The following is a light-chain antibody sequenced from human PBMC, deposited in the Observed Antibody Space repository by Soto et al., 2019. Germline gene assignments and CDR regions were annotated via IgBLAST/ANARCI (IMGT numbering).Light chain of an antibody. CDR1: QSISMW. J-gene: IGKJ4*01. V-gene: IGKV1-5*01. CDR3: QQYSSYLIT. Sequence: IHLTHAPSTLCASLGETVTITFRASQSISMWLAWYQQRPGRAPNLLISDASTLESGVPSRFSGSGSGTEFTLTISSLQPDDFATYHCQQYSSYLITFGGGTKVDIK. CDR2: DAS.